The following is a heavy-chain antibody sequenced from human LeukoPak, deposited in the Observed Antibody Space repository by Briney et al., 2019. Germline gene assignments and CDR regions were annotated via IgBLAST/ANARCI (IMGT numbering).Heavy chain of an antibody. CDR3: AREPPYYYGSGSYCFDY. V-gene: IGHV1-18*01. D-gene: IGHD3-10*01. CDR1: GYTFTSYG. J-gene: IGHJ4*02. CDR2: ISAYNGNT. Sequence: ASVTVSCKASGYTFTSYGISWVRQAPGQGLEWMGWISAYNGNTNYAQKLQGRVTMTTDTSTSTAYMELRSLRSDDTAVYYCAREPPYYYGSGSYCFDYWGQGTLVTVSS.